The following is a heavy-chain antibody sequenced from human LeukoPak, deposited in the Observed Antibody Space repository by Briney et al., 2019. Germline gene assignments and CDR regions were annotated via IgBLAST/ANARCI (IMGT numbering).Heavy chain of an antibody. CDR2: INHSGST. Sequence: SETLSLTCTVSGGSISGYYWSWIRQPPGKGLEWIGEINHSGSTNYNPSLKSRVTISVDTSKNQFSLKLSSVTAADTAVYYCARGRALTDRAYWFDPWGQGTLVTVSS. CDR1: GGSISGYY. V-gene: IGHV4-34*01. J-gene: IGHJ5*02. CDR3: ARGRALTDRAYWFDP. D-gene: IGHD4-11*01.